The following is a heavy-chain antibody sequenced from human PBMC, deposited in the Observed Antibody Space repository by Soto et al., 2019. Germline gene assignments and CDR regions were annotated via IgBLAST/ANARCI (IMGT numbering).Heavy chain of an antibody. D-gene: IGHD2-15*01. CDR2: IIPIFGTA. CDR3: ARTVGRHKYCSGGSCYQPFDY. J-gene: IGHJ4*02. CDR1: GDNFKKNV. V-gene: IGHV1-69*13. Sequence: SVKVSCKTSGDNFKKNVFTWVRQAPGQGLEWMGGIIPIFGTANYAQKFQGRVTITADESTSTAYMELSSLRSEDTAVYYCARTVGRHKYCSGGSCYQPFDYWGQGTLVTVPQ.